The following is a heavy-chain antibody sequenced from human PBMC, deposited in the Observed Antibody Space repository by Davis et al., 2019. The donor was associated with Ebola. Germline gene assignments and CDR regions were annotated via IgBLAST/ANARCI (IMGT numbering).Heavy chain of an antibody. CDR2: IYYSGST. Sequence: MPSETLSLTCTVSGGSISSGGYYWSWIRQHPGKGLEWIGYIYYSGSTYSNPSLKSRVTISVDTSKNPFSLKLSSVTAADTAVYYCGRVASYYFYGMDVWGQRTTVTVSS. V-gene: IGHV4-31*03. CDR3: GRVASYYFYGMDV. J-gene: IGHJ6*02. CDR1: GGSISSGGYY.